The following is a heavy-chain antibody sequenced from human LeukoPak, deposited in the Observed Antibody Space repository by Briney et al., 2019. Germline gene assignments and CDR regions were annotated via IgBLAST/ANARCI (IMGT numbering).Heavy chain of an antibody. Sequence: ASVKVSCKGSDYTFTSYGISWVRQAPGQGLEWMGWISAYNGNTNYAQKLQGRVTMTTDTSTSTAYMELRSLRSDDTAVYYCARDRSSSWYRAPYYYYGMDVWGQGTTVTVSS. J-gene: IGHJ6*02. CDR3: ARDRSSSWYRAPYYYYGMDV. CDR1: DYTFTSYG. CDR2: ISAYNGNT. D-gene: IGHD6-13*01. V-gene: IGHV1-18*01.